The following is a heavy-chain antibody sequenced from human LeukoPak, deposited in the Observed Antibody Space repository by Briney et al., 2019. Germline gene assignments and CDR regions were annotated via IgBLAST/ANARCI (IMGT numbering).Heavy chain of an antibody. CDR1: GGSISSSSYY. Sequence: KPSETLSLTCTVSGGSISSSSYYWGWIRQPPGKGLEWIGSIYYSGSTYYNPSLKSRVTISVDTSKNQFSLKLSSVTAADTAVYYCARGPTMVRGVITTSDYWGQGTLVTVSS. CDR3: ARGPTMVRGVITTSDY. J-gene: IGHJ4*02. V-gene: IGHV4-39*07. D-gene: IGHD3-10*01. CDR2: IYYSGST.